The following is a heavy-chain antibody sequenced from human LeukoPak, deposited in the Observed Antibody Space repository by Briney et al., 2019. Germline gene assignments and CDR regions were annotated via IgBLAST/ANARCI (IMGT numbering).Heavy chain of an antibody. CDR1: GRSVSSTTYY. CDR2: VYYTGST. Sequence: PSETLSLTCTVSGRSVSSTTYYWGWIRQPPGGGLEWIANVYYTGSTYCNPSLKSRVTMSVDTSKNQFSLTMTSVTAADTAVYYCARLSKGRYFDYIFEYWGQGTLATVSS. V-gene: IGHV4-39*01. J-gene: IGHJ4*02. D-gene: IGHD3-9*01. CDR3: ARLSKGRYFDYIFEY.